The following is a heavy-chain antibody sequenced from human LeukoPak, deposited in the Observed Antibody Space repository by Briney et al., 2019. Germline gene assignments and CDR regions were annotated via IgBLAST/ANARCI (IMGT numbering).Heavy chain of an antibody. V-gene: IGHV3-21*01. J-gene: IGHJ6*02. CDR1: GFTFSSYS. D-gene: IGHD3-3*01. CDR2: VSSSSSYI. CDR3: ARDLLPNYDFWSGSGMDV. Sequence: RPGGSLRLSCAASGFTFSSYSMNWVRQAPGKGLEWVSYVSSSSSYIYYADSVKGRFTISRDNAKNSLYLQMNSLRAEDTAVYYCARDLLPNYDFWSGSGMDVWGQGTTVTVSS.